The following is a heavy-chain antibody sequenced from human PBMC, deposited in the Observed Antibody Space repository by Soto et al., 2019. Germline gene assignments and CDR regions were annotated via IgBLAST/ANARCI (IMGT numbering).Heavy chain of an antibody. Sequence: SCKASGYTFTSYYMHWVRQAPGQGLEWMGIINPSGGSTSYAQKFQGRVTMTRDTSTSTVYMELSSLRSEDTAVYYCASWSAYYDFWSGSPYGMDVWGQGTTVTVSS. D-gene: IGHD3-3*01. J-gene: IGHJ6*02. CDR3: ASWSAYYDFWSGSPYGMDV. CDR2: INPSGGST. V-gene: IGHV1-46*01. CDR1: GYTFTSYY.